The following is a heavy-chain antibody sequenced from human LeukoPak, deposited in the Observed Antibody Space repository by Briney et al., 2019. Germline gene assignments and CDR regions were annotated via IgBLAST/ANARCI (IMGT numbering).Heavy chain of an antibody. Sequence: GGSLRLSCAASGFTLSTYWMHWVRQAPAKGLVWVARINSDGSSTNYADSVKGRFTISRDNAKNTLYLQMNSLRAEDTAVYYCARGQWLVSHWYFDLWGRGTLVTVSS. J-gene: IGHJ2*01. D-gene: IGHD6-19*01. CDR2: INSDGSST. CDR3: ARGQWLVSHWYFDL. V-gene: IGHV3-74*01. CDR1: GFTLSTYW.